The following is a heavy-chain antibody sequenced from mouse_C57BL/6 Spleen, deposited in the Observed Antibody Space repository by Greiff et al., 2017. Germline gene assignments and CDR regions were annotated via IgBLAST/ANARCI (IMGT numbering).Heavy chain of an antibody. D-gene: IGHD2-1*01. CDR1: GYTFTSYG. V-gene: IGHV1-81*01. J-gene: IGHJ2*01. CDR2: IYPRSGNT. CDR3: AREGNPDYFDY. Sequence: QVQLQQSGAELARPGASVKLSCKASGYTFTSYGISWVKQRTGQGLEWIGEIYPRSGNTYYNEKFKGKATLTADKSSSTAYMGLRSLTSEDSAVYVCAREGNPDYFDYWGNGTTLTFAS.